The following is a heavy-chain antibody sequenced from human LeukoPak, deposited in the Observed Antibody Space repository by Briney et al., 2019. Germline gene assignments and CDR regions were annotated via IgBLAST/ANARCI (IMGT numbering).Heavy chain of an antibody. CDR3: ARAKLFGVVIEAFDI. J-gene: IGHJ3*02. D-gene: IGHD3-3*01. V-gene: IGHV1-46*03. Sequence: ASVQVYSMESEYTVTSYYMHWVQQAKGYWIGRMGRITPDGRSTSYAQKFQGRVTMTRETSTSTVYMELSSLRSEDTAVYYYARAKLFGVVIEAFDIWGQGIMVTVSS. CDR1: EYTVTSYY. CDR2: ITPDGRST.